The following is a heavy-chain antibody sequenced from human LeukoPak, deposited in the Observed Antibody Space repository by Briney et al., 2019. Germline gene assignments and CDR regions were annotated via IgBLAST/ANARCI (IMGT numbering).Heavy chain of an antibody. CDR3: ASLRITMVRGRSVNWFDP. V-gene: IGHV5-51*01. D-gene: IGHD3-10*01. CDR1: GYSFTSYW. J-gene: IGHJ5*02. Sequence: GESLKISCKGSGYSFTSYWIGWVRQMPEKGLEWMGIIYPGDSDTRYSPSFQGQVTISADKSISTAYLQWSSLKASDTAMYYCASLRITMVRGRSVNWFDPWGQGTLVTVSS. CDR2: IYPGDSDT.